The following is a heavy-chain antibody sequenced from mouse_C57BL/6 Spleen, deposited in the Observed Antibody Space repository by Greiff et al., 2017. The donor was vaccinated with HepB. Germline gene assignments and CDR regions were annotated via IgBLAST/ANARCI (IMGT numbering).Heavy chain of an antibody. V-gene: IGHV7-3*01. CDR2: IINKANGYTT. Sequence: DVKLVESGGGLVQPGGSLSLSCAASGFTFTDYYMSWVRQPPGKALEWLGFIINKANGYTTEYSASVKGRFTISRDNSQSILYLQMNALRAEDSATYYCARYRYYYGSSGTGTLAYWGQGTLVTVSA. CDR1: GFTFTDYY. D-gene: IGHD1-1*01. CDR3: ARYRYYYGSSGTGTLAY. J-gene: IGHJ3*01.